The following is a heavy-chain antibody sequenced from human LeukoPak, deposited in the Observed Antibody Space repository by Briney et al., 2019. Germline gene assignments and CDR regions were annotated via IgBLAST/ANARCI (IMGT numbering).Heavy chain of an antibody. J-gene: IGHJ6*02. CDR2: INHSGST. CDR1: GGSFSGYY. CDR3: ARGRFVAPYYYYGMDV. D-gene: IGHD3-10*01. V-gene: IGHV4-34*01. Sequence: KASETLSLTCAVYGGSFSGYYWSWIRHPPGKGLEWIGEINHSGSTNYNPSLKSRVTISVDTSKNQFSLKLSSVTAADTAVYYCARGRFVAPYYYYGMDVWGQGTTVTVSS.